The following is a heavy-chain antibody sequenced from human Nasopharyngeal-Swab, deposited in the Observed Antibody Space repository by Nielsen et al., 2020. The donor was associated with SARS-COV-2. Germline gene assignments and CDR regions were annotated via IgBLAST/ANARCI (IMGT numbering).Heavy chain of an antibody. D-gene: IGHD3-3*01. CDR2: IYYSGST. J-gene: IGHJ6*03. CDR3: EMSYYDFWSGYYYYYYYMDV. Sequence: SETLSLTCTVSGGSISSYYWSWIRQPPGKGLEWIGYIYYSGSTNYNPSLKSRVTITVNTSKNQFFLKLSSVTAADTAVYYCEMSYYDFWSGYYYYYYYMDVWGKGTTVTVSS. CDR1: GGSISSYY. V-gene: IGHV4-59*01.